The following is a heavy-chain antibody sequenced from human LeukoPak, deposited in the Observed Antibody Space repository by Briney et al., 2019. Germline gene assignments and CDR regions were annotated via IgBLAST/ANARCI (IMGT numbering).Heavy chain of an antibody. D-gene: IGHD3-10*01. Sequence: GASVKVSCKASAYTFTSYGISWVRQAPGQGLEWMGWISVYNGDTNYPQKFQGRVTMTTDTSTSTAYMELRSLRSDDTAVYYCARDWYGSGSSHAFDIWGQGTMVTVSS. CDR1: AYTFTSYG. CDR3: ARDWYGSGSSHAFDI. J-gene: IGHJ3*02. V-gene: IGHV1-18*01. CDR2: ISVYNGDT.